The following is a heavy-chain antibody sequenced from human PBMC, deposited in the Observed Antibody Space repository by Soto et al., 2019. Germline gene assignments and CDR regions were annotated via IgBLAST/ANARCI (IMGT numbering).Heavy chain of an antibody. D-gene: IGHD1-26*01. J-gene: IGHJ6*02. V-gene: IGHV1-2*02. CDR2: INPNSGDT. CDR3: AKGGAIVSAGTRVYLYNAMDV. CDR1: GYTFTGYY. Sequence: ASVKVSCKASGYTFTGYYVHWVRQAPGQGLEWMGWINPNSGDTYLAQRFQGRVTMNRDTSIGTAYMELRGLTSDDTAEYYCAKGGAIVSAGTRVYLYNAMDVWGQGTTVTVSS.